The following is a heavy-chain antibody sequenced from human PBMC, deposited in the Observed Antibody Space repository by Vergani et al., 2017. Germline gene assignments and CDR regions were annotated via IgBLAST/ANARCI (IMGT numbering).Heavy chain of an antibody. D-gene: IGHD3-22*01. J-gene: IGHJ4*02. CDR2: INPSGGST. CDR1: GYTFTSYY. Sequence: QVQLVQSGAEVKKPGASVKVSCKASGYTFTSYYMHWVRQAPGQGLEWMGIINPSGGSTSYAQKFQGRVTMTRDTSTSTVYMELSSLRSEDTAVYDCARWPDYYDSSGYCWFDYWGQGTLVTVSS. CDR3: ARWPDYYDSSGYCWFDY. V-gene: IGHV1-46*03.